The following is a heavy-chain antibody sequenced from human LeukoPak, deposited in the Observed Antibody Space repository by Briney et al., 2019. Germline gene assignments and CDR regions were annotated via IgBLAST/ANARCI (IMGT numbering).Heavy chain of an antibody. D-gene: IGHD3-10*01. CDR2: IYPGDSDT. CDR1: GYTFTTSW. V-gene: IGHV5-51*01. J-gene: IGHJ4*02. Sequence: KXGEXXKISCKGSGYTFTTSWIDWGXXLPGXGLEWMGIIYPGDSDTRYSPSFQGQVTISADKSISTAYLQWSSLKASDTAMYYCARLGVWYGSGSYNNYFDSWGQGTLVTVSS. CDR3: ARLGVWYGSGSYNNYFDS.